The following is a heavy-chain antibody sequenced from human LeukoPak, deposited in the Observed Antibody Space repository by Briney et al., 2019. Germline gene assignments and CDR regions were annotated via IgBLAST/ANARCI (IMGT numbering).Heavy chain of an antibody. V-gene: IGHV3-23*01. CDR3: AKGRLVVAAHPGWYFDL. Sequence: PGGSLRLSCAASGFTFSSYAMSWVRQAPGKGLEWVSAIGGSGGSTYYADSVKGRFTISRDNSKNTLYLQMNSLRAEDTAVYCCAKGRLVVAAHPGWYFDLWGRGTLVTVSS. CDR1: GFTFSSYA. D-gene: IGHD2-15*01. J-gene: IGHJ2*01. CDR2: IGGSGGST.